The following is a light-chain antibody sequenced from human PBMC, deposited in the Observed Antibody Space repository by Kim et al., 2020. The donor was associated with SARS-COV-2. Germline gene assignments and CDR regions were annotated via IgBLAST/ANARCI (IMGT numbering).Light chain of an antibody. CDR2: GTS. V-gene: IGKV3D-15*01. J-gene: IGKJ4*01. CDR3: QQYDDWPLT. CDR1: QGIGDN. Sequence: VMTQSPVTLAVSPGDRVTLSCRASQGIGDNLAWHQQLPGQAPRLLIFGTSTRASGIPARFSGDRSGTEFTLTISNLQSEDVAVYYCQQYDDWPLTFGGGTKVDIK.